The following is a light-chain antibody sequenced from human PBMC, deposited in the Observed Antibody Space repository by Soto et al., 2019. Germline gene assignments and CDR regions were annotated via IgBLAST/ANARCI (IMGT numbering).Light chain of an antibody. Sequence: QSALTHPAPVSGSLGQSTTTSCTGTSGDVGGYDYVSWYQLHPGKAPKLMLFEVNNRPSGVSYRFSGSKSGNTASLTISGLLVEDEADYSCSSYSITTAYLFGTGTKVTVL. CDR2: EVN. V-gene: IGLV2-14*03. CDR1: SGDVGGYDY. CDR3: SSYSITTAYL. J-gene: IGLJ1*01.